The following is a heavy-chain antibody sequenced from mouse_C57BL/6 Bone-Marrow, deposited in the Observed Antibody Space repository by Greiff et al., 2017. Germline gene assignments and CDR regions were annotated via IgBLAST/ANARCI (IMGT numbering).Heavy chain of an antibody. CDR3: AIPYYGNSPWYFDV. CDR2: IWRGGST. D-gene: IGHD1-1*01. CDR1: GFPLTSYG. V-gene: IGHV2-5*01. Sequence: VQLQQSGPGLVQPSQSLSITCTVSGFPLTSYGVHWVRQSTGKGLEWLGVIWRGGSTDNNAASMSRLSITKDNSKSQVFFKMNSLQADDTAIYCCAIPYYGNSPWYFDVWGTGTTVTVSS. J-gene: IGHJ1*03.